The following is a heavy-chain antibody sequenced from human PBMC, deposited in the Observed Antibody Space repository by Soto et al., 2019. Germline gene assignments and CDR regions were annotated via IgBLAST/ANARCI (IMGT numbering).Heavy chain of an antibody. Sequence: QITLKESGPSPVKPTQTLTVTCTFSGFSLSNSGVGVAWIRQPPGKALEWLALIYGDNDKRYSPSLKTRLTIPKDTSKNQVVLPMTNMDPVDTATNYWAHCTLPAYGEYDPGTLHVFESWWQGTLVTVSS. CDR3: AHCTLPAYGEYDPGTLHVFES. CDR1: GFSLSNSGVG. CDR2: IYGDNDK. V-gene: IGHV2-5*02. D-gene: IGHD4-17*01. J-gene: IGHJ4*02.